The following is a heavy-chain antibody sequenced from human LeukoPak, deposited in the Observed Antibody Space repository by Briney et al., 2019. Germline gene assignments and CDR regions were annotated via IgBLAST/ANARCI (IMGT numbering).Heavy chain of an antibody. CDR3: ARVLGEYYYDSSGYFPPYYYYGMDV. J-gene: IGHJ6*02. CDR1: GGTFSSYA. CDR2: IIPIFGTA. V-gene: IGHV1-69*13. Sequence: GASVNVSCKASGGTFSSYAISWVRQAPGQGLEWMGGIIPIFGTANYAQKFQGRVTITADESTSTAYMELSSLRSEDTAVYYCARVLGEYYYDSSGYFPPYYYYGMDVWGQGTTVTVSS. D-gene: IGHD3-22*01.